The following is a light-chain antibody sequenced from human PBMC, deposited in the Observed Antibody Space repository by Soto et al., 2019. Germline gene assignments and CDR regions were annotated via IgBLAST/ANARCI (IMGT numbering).Light chain of an antibody. J-gene: IGLJ1*01. Sequence: SALTQPASVSGSPGQSITISCTGTSSDVGSYNLVSWYQQHPGKAPKLMIFEVTKRPSGVSSRFSGSKSDNTASLTISELQTEDEADYYCCSYAGSSTHYVFGTGTKVTVL. CDR3: CSYAGSSTHYV. V-gene: IGLV2-23*02. CDR2: EVT. CDR1: SSDVGSYNL.